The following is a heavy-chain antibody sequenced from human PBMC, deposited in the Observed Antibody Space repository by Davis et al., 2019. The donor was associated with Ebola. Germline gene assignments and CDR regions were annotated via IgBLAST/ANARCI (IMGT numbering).Heavy chain of an antibody. CDR1: GFTFSSYW. D-gene: IGHD2-15*01. Sequence: HTGGSLRLSCAASGFTFSSYWMHWVRHAPGKGLVWVSRINSDGSSTSYADSVKGRFTISRDNAKNSLYLQMNSLRAEDTAVYYCARDYCSGGSCKWRYYYGMNVWGQGTTVTVSS. V-gene: IGHV3-74*01. J-gene: IGHJ6*02. CDR2: INSDGSST. CDR3: ARDYCSGGSCKWRYYYGMNV.